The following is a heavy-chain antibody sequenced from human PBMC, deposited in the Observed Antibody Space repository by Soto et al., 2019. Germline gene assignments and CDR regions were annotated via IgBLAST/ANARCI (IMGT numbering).Heavy chain of an antibody. CDR2: IYYSGST. CDR1: GGSISSGGYY. CDR3: ARVGGINWFDP. J-gene: IGHJ5*02. D-gene: IGHD3-16*01. V-gene: IGHV4-31*03. Sequence: PSETLSLTCTVSGGSISSGGYYWSWIRQHPGKGLEWIGDIYYSGSTYYNPSLKSRVTISVDTSKNQFSLKLSSVTAADTAVYYCARVGGINWFDPWGQGTLVTVSS.